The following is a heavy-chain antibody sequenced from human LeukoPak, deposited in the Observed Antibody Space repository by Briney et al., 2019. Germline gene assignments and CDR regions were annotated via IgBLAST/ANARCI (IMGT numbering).Heavy chain of an antibody. CDR3: ARDSIAAVVDY. CDR1: GGSISSGYY. Sequence: SETLSLTCTVSGGSISSGYYWGWIRQPPGKGLEWIGNIYHSGSTYYNPSLKSRVTISVDTSKNQLSLKLSSVTAADTAVYYCARDSIAAVVDYWGQGTLVTVSS. V-gene: IGHV4-38-2*02. J-gene: IGHJ4*02. CDR2: IYHSGST. D-gene: IGHD6-13*01.